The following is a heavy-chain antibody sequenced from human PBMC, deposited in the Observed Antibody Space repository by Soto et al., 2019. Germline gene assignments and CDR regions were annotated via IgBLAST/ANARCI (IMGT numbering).Heavy chain of an antibody. CDR1: GYTFTSYG. Sequence: ASVKVSCKASGYTFTSYGISWVRQAPGQGLEWMGWISAYNGNTNYAQKPQGRVTMTTDTSTSTAYMELRSLRSDDTAVYYCARDESDVPIPNWFDPWGQGTLVTVSS. J-gene: IGHJ5*02. CDR3: ARDESDVPIPNWFDP. CDR2: ISAYNGNT. V-gene: IGHV1-18*01. D-gene: IGHD3-10*02.